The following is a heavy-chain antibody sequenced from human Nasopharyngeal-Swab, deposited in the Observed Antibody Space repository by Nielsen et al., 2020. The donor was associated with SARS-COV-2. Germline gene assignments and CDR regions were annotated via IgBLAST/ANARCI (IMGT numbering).Heavy chain of an antibody. CDR3: AREGIVGATKLDY. Sequence: GGSLRLSCAASGFTFSNYGIHWVRQAPGKGLEWVAVIWYDGSNKYYADSVKGRFTISRDNSKNTLYLQMNSLRAEDTAVHYCAREGIVGATKLDYWGQGTLVTVSS. J-gene: IGHJ4*02. V-gene: IGHV3-33*01. CDR2: IWYDGSNK. D-gene: IGHD1-26*01. CDR1: GFTFSNYG.